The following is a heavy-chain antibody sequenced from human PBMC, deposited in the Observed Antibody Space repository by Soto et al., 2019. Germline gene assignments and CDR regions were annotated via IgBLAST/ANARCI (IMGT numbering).Heavy chain of an antibody. D-gene: IGHD6-6*01. CDR3: ASLARPRYSSSSRGAAPDY. CDR2: INHSGST. Sequence: QVQLQQWGAGLLKPSETLSLTCAVYGGSFSGYYWSWIRQPPGKGLEWIGEINHSGSTNYNPSLKSRVTISVDTSKNQFSLKLSSVTAADTAVYYCASLARPRYSSSSRGAAPDYWGQGTLVTVSS. CDR1: GGSFSGYY. V-gene: IGHV4-34*01. J-gene: IGHJ4*02.